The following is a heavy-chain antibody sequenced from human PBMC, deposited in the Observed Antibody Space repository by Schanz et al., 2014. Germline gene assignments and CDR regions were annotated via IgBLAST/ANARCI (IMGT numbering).Heavy chain of an antibody. Sequence: QVQLRESGPGLVKPSKTLSLTCTVSGGSISSYYWSWIRQPAGKGLEWIGRIFTSGSTDYNPSLKSRVPRSVDPSKNQFPLKRSSVTAADTAVYYCARDLEGFDYWGQGTLVTVSS. CDR2: IFTSGST. J-gene: IGHJ4*02. V-gene: IGHV4-4*07. CDR3: ARDLEGFDY. D-gene: IGHD1-1*01. CDR1: GGSISSYY.